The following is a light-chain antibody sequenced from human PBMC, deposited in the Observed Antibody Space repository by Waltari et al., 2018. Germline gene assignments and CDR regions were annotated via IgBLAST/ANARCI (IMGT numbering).Light chain of an antibody. V-gene: IGLV2-14*01. J-gene: IGLJ2*01. Sequence: QSALTQPASVSGSPGQSITISCTGTSDDIGNYRYVSWYQQHSGRAPKLIRYEVTNRPSGVSDRFSGSKSGNTASLTISGLQTEDEADYYCAAYASVNTLRFGGGTQLTVL. CDR2: EVT. CDR1: SDDIGNYRY. CDR3: AAYASVNTLR.